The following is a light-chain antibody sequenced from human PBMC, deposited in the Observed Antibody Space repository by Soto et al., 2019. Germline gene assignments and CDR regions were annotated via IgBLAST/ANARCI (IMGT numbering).Light chain of an antibody. V-gene: IGLV2-8*01. Sequence: QSVLTQPPSASGSPGQSVATSCTGTSSDVGGYNYVSWYQQHPGKAPKLMIYEVNKRPSGVPDRFSGSKSGNTASLTVSGLQAEDEADYYCSSYTSGSTFYVFGTGTKVTVL. CDR3: SSYTSGSTFYV. CDR2: EVN. CDR1: SSDVGGYNY. J-gene: IGLJ1*01.